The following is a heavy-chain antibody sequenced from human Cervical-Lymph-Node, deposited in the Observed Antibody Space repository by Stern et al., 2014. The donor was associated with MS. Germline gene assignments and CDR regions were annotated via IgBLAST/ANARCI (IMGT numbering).Heavy chain of an antibody. D-gene: IGHD5-12*01. Sequence: QVQLQESGPGLVKPSGTLSLTCAVSGASISSNNWWSWVRQPPGKGLEWIGEIYHDGGTIYNPSLKSRVTITGEQSKNQVSLGLSSVTGGEPAGDFCAKDHGYGCENALDVWGQGTTVIVSS. CDR1: GASISSNNW. CDR3: AKDHGYGCENALDV. V-gene: IGHV4-4*02. J-gene: IGHJ6*02. CDR2: IYHDGGT.